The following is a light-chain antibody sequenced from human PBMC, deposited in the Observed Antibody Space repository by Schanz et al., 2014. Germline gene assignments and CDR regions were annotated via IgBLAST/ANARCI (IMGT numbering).Light chain of an antibody. J-gene: IGLJ3*02. CDR3: ATWDGSFGV. V-gene: IGLV2-14*03. Sequence: QSVLTQPASVSGSPGQSITISCTGTSSDVGTYNYVSWYQHHPGKAPKLMIYDVSDRPSGVPDRFSGSKSGNTASLTVSGLQAEDEADYFCATWDGSFGVFGGGTKLTVL. CDR1: SSDVGTYNY. CDR2: DVS.